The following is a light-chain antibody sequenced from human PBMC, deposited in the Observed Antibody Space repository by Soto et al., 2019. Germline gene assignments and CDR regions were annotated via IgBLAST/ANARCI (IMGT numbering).Light chain of an antibody. Sequence: EIVLTQSPGTLSLSPGERATLSCRASQSVRSSDLAWYQQKPAQAPRLLIYGASSRATGIPDRFSGSGSGTDFTLTISRLEPEDFAVYYCQQYGRAPYTFGQGTKLEIK. CDR2: GAS. CDR1: QSVRSSD. J-gene: IGKJ2*01. CDR3: QQYGRAPYT. V-gene: IGKV3-20*01.